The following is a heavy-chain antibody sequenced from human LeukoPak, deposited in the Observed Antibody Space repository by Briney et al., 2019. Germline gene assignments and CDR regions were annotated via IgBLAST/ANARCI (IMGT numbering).Heavy chain of an antibody. J-gene: IGHJ6*03. CDR3: VYRASSLSGMDV. CDR1: GFTFSSYS. CDR2: ISSSITTI. V-gene: IGHV3-48*02. D-gene: IGHD3-16*02. Sequence: GGSLRLSCAASGFTFSSYSMNWVRQAPGKGLEWVSYISSSITTIYYADSVKGRFTISRDNAKNSLYLQMNSLRDEDTAVYYCVYRASSLSGMDVWGKGTTVTVSS.